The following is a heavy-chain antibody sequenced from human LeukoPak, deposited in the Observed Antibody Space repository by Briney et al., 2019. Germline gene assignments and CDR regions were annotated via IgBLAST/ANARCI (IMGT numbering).Heavy chain of an antibody. J-gene: IGHJ4*02. D-gene: IGHD3-3*01. CDR1: GFTFSNAW. Sequence: PGGSLRLSCAASGFTFSNAWMSWVRQAPGKGLEWVGRIKSKTDGGTTDYAAPVKGRFTISRDDSKNTLYLQMNSLKTEDTAVYYCTTQYYDFWSGPVPLDYWGQGTLVTVSS. CDR3: TTQYYDFWSGPVPLDY. CDR2: IKSKTDGGTT. V-gene: IGHV3-15*01.